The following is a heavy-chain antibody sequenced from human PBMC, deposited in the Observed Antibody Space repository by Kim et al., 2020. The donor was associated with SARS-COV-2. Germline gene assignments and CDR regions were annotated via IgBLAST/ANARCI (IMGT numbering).Heavy chain of an antibody. CDR1: GYTFTGYY. V-gene: IGHV1-2*02. J-gene: IGHJ4*02. D-gene: IGHD6-13*01. Sequence: ASVKVSCKASGYTFTGYYMHWVRQAPGQGLEWMGWINPNSGGTNYAQKFQGRVTMTRDTSISTAYMELSRLRSDDTAVYYCARSGTYWAAAGYYWGQGTLVTVSS. CDR2: INPNSGGT. CDR3: ARSGTYWAAAGYY.